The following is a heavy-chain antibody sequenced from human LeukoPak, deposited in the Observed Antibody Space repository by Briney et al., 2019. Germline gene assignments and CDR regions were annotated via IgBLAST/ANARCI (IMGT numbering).Heavy chain of an antibody. CDR3: AADPSGTTAFDY. CDR2: INAGNGNT. J-gene: IGHJ4*02. D-gene: IGHD1-14*01. V-gene: IGHV1-3*01. CDR1: GYTFTSYA. Sequence: ASVKVSCKASGYTFTSYAMHWVRQAPGQRLEWVGWINAGNGNTKYSQKFQGRVTITRDTSASTAYMELSSLRSEDTAVYYCAADPSGTTAFDYWGQGTLVTVSS.